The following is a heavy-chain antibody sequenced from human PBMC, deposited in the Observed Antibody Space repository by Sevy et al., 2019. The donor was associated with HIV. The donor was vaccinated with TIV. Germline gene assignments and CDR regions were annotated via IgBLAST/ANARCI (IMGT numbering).Heavy chain of an antibody. CDR2: MDSSGTSI. V-gene: IGHV3-48*03. J-gene: IGHJ6*03. CDR3: ARNYFDSSGSGLSYYYYMDV. CDR1: GFTFSSDE. D-gene: IGHD3-22*01. Sequence: GGSLRLSCAASGFTFSSDEMTWVRQAPGKGLEWISYMDSSGTSIYYADSVLGRFTVSRDNAKNSLFLQMNSLRAEDTAVYYCARNYFDSSGSGLSYYYYMDVWGKGTTVTVSS.